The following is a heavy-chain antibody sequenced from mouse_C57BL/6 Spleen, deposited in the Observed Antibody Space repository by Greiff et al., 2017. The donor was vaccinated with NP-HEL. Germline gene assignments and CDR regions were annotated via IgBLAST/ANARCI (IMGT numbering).Heavy chain of an antibody. CDR1: GYTFTSYW. D-gene: IGHD5-1*01. CDR2: INPSNGGT. Sequence: QVQLQQPGTELVKPGASVKLSCKASGYTFTSYWMHWVKQRPGQGLEWIGNINPSNGGTNYNEKFKSKATLTVDKSSSTAYMQLSSLTSDDSAVYYCASSHCYLSQAWFAYWGQGTLVTGSA. J-gene: IGHJ3*01. V-gene: IGHV1-53*01. CDR3: ASSHCYLSQAWFAY.